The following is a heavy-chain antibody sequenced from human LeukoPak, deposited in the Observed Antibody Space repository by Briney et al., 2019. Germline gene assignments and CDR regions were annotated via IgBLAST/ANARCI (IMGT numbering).Heavy chain of an antibody. CDR2: IYYSGST. Sequence: SETLSLTCTVSGGSISSYYWSWIRQPPGKGLEWIGYIYYSGSTNYNPSLKSRVTISVDTSKNQFSLKLSSVTAADTAVYYCARDRNDFWSGYLDYWGQGTLVTVSS. CDR1: GGSISSYY. CDR3: ARDRNDFWSGYLDY. J-gene: IGHJ4*02. V-gene: IGHV4-59*01. D-gene: IGHD3-3*01.